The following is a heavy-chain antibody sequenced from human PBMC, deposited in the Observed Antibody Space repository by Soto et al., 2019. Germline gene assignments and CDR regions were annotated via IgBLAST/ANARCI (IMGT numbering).Heavy chain of an antibody. CDR3: AKGSGSSWFSS. D-gene: IGHD6-13*01. CDR1: GFTFSSYA. Sequence: EVQLLESGGGLVQPGGSLRLSCAASGFTFSSYAMSWVRQAPGKGLEWVSAISVSGGSTYYADSVKGRFTISRDNSKKTLYLQMNSMRAEDTAVSYCAKGSGSSWFSSWGQGTLVTVSS. J-gene: IGHJ4*02. V-gene: IGHV3-23*01. CDR2: ISVSGGST.